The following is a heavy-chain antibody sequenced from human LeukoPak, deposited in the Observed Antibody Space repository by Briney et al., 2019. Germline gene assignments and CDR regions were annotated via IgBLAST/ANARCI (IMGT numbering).Heavy chain of an antibody. CDR2: IKQDGSEK. D-gene: IGHD3-9*01. CDR1: GFTFSSYW. CDR3: AKDSELRYFDWSRVYFDY. J-gene: IGHJ4*02. Sequence: GGSLRLSCAASGFTFSSYWMSWVRQAPGKGLEWVANIKQDGSEKYYVDSVKGRFTISRDNAKNSLYLQMNSLRAEDTAVYYCAKDSELRYFDWSRVYFDYWGQGTLVTVSS. V-gene: IGHV3-7*01.